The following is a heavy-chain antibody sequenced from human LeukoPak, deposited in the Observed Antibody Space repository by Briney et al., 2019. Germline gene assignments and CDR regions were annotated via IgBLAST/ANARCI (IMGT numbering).Heavy chain of an antibody. D-gene: IGHD5-24*01. CDR2: ISPRGDIT. CDR3: AKDDAWLQFGE. J-gene: IGHJ4*02. Sequence: GGSLRLSCAASGFTFSSYSMNWVRQAPGKGLEWVSGISPRGDITYYADSVKGRFTIARGNSKNTLYLEVISLTVEDTAVYYCAKDDAWLQFGEWSQGTLVTVSS. CDR1: GFTFSSYS. V-gene: IGHV3-23*01.